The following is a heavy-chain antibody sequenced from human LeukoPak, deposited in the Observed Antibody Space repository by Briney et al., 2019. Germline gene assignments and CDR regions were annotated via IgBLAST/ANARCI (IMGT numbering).Heavy chain of an antibody. CDR1: GFTFSSYG. CDR2: IRYDGRNK. J-gene: IGHJ4*02. D-gene: IGHD2-2*01. CDR3: AKESDIVVVPAAIDY. V-gene: IGHV3-30*02. Sequence: PGGSLRLSCAASGFTFSSYGMHWVRHAPGKWLEWVAFIRYDGRNKYYADSVKGRFTISRDNSKNTLYLQMNSLRAEDTAVYYCAKESDIVVVPAAIDYWGQGTLVTVSS.